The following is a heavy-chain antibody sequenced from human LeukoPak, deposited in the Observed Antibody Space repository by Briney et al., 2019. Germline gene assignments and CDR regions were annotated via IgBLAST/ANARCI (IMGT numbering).Heavy chain of an antibody. CDR3: RSRCYDSSGFYY. Sequence: GGSLRLSCAASGFTFTTYAMSWVRQAPGKGLEWVSAISGSGGSTYYAESVKGRITISRDNSKNTLYRQMNITRAEDTAVYYSRSRCYDSSGFYYWGQGTLVTVSS. D-gene: IGHD3-22*01. CDR1: GFTFTTYA. J-gene: IGHJ4*02. CDR2: ISGSGGST. V-gene: IGHV3-23*01.